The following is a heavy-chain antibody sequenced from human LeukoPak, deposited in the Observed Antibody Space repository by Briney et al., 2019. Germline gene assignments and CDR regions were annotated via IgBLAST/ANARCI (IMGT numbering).Heavy chain of an antibody. V-gene: IGHV3-11*04. CDR1: GFTFSDYY. CDR2: ISNTGSPI. Sequence: GGSLRLSCAASGFTFSDYYMSWIRQAPGKGLEWVSYISNTGSPIYYADSVKGRFTISRDNAKNSLFLQMNSLRAEDTAVYYCARARIAARFFDYWGLGTLVTVSS. J-gene: IGHJ4*02. CDR3: ARARIAARFFDY. D-gene: IGHD6-6*01.